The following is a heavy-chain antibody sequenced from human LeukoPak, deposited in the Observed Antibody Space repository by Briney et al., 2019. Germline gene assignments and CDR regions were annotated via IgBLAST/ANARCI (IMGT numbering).Heavy chain of an antibody. V-gene: IGHV1-46*01. Sequence: ASVKLSCKASGYTFTSYYVHWVRQAPGQGPEWMGIINPSGGATRYAQKFQGRVTMTMDMSTSTVYMDLSSLRSDDTALYYCARDRDRSGSDLFDYWGQGTLVTVSS. J-gene: IGHJ4*02. CDR1: GYTFTSYY. D-gene: IGHD3-22*01. CDR2: INPSGGAT. CDR3: ARDRDRSGSDLFDY.